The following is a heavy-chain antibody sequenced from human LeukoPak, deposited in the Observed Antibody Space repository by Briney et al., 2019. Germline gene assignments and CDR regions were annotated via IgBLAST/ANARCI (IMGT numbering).Heavy chain of an antibody. D-gene: IGHD1-26*01. V-gene: IGHV1-18*01. J-gene: IGHJ6*03. CDR1: GYTFSSYG. CDR2: ISAYNGNT. CDR3: ARAQGSYYHYYMDV. Sequence: VASVKVSCKASGYTFSSYGISWVRQAPGQGLEWMGWISAYNGNTNYAQKLQGRVTMTTDTSTSTAYMELRSLRSEDTAVYYCARAQGSYYHYYMDVWGKGTTVTVSS.